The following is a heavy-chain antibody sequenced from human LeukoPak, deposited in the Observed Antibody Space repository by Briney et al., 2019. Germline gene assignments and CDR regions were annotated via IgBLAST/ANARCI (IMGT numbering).Heavy chain of an antibody. CDR2: INHSGST. Sequence: SETLSLTCAVYGGSFSGYYWSWIRQPPGKGLEWIGEINHSGSTNYNPSLKSRVTISVDTSKSQFSLKLSSVTAADTAVYYCARGGPGTDIVVVVAATSPEYYFDYWGQGTLVTVSS. CDR3: ARGGPGTDIVVVVAATSPEYYFDY. CDR1: GGSFSGYY. D-gene: IGHD2-15*01. J-gene: IGHJ4*02. V-gene: IGHV4-34*01.